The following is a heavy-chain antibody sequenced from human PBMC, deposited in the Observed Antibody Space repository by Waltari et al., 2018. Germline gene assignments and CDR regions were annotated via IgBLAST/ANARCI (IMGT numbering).Heavy chain of an antibody. CDR3: ARDSGRFYVDY. CDR1: GFTFSSYW. J-gene: IGHJ4*02. CDR2: INPDGSER. Sequence: EVQLVESGGGLVQPGGSLRLSCGASGFTFSSYWMTWVRQAPGKGLEGVANINPDGSERYYVDSVKGRFTISRDNAKNSLYLQVNSLGAEDTAIYYCARDSGRFYVDYWGQGTLLTVSS. D-gene: IGHD1-26*01. V-gene: IGHV3-7*01.